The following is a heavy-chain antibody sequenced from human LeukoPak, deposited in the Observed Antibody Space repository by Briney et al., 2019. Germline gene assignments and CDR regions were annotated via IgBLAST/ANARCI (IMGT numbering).Heavy chain of an antibody. D-gene: IGHD3-16*01. J-gene: IGHJ6*02. CDR1: GFTFSSYW. CDR2: INHNGNVN. Sequence: GGSLRLSCAASGFTFSSYWMNWARKAPGKGLEWVASINHNGNVNYYVDSVKGRFTISRDNAKNSLYLQMGNLRAEDTAVYFCARGGGLDVWGQGATVTVSS. CDR3: ARGGGLDV. V-gene: IGHV3-7*03.